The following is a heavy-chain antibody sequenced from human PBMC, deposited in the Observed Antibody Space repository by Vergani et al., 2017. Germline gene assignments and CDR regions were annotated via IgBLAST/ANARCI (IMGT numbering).Heavy chain of an antibody. CDR3: TTDPRYCGDGSCYWLRDHHYYGMDV. V-gene: IGHV3-15*07. Sequence: EVQLVESGGGIVTPGGSLRLSCVASGFSFRYAWMNWVRRTPGKGLEWGGRIISTFDRGTTDYAAAVKGRFTISRDDSKNTLFLQMNGLKTENIGVYYCTTDPRYCGDGSCYWLRDHHYYGMDVWGQGTTVTVSS. D-gene: IGHD2-21*01. CDR2: IISTFDRGTT. CDR1: GFSFRYAW. J-gene: IGHJ6*02.